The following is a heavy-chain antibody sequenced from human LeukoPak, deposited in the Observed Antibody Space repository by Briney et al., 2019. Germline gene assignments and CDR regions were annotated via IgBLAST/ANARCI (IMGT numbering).Heavy chain of an antibody. CDR2: INPNSGGT. CDR1: GYTFTGYY. V-gene: IGHV1-2*02. J-gene: IGHJ4*02. D-gene: IGHD2-21*02. Sequence: ASVKVSCKASGYTFTGYYMHWVRQAPGQGLEWMGWINPNSGGTNYAQKFQGRVTMTRDTSISTAYMELSRLRSDDTAVYYCAREVVVTAIGDFDYWGKGTLVTVSS. CDR3: AREVVVTAIGDFDY.